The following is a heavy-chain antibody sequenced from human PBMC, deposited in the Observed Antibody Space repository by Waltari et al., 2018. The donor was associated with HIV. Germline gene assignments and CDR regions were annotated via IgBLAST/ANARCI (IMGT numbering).Heavy chain of an antibody. Sequence: VQLVGSGGGVVRLGSCLRRPCEASGFPSSASRCPGARQPPGKGLEWVAIISSDGSNKYYADSVKGRFTISRDNSKNTLYLQMNSLRAEDTAMYYCAKDMHDSSGYLFEYWGQGTLVTVSS. CDR1: GFPSSASR. CDR3: AKDMHDSSGYLFEY. CDR2: ISSDGSNK. D-gene: IGHD3-22*01. V-gene: IGHV3-30*18. J-gene: IGHJ4*02.